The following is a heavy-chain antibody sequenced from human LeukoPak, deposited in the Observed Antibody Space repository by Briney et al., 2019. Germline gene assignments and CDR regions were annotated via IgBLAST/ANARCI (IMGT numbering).Heavy chain of an antibody. CDR3: ANSPKSDY. CDR2: ISGSGGST. J-gene: IGHJ4*02. V-gene: IGHV3-23*01. CDR1: GFTFSSYA. Sequence: GGSLRLSCAASGFTFSSYAMSWVRQAPGKGLEWVSAISGSGGSTYYADSVQGRFTISRDNSKNTLYLQMSSLRVEDTAVYYCANSPKSDYWGQGTLVTVSS.